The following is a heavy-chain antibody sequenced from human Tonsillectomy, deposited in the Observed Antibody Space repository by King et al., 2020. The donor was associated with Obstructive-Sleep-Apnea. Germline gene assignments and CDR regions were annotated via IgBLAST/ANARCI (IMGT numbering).Heavy chain of an antibody. D-gene: IGHD6-13*01. CDR1: GFTFSTYA. J-gene: IGHJ4*02. Sequence: VQLVESGGGLVQRGGSLRLSCAASGFTFSTYAMSWVRQAPGKGLEGVSTISDSGDSTYYADSVKGRFTISRDNSKNTLYLQMNSLRAEDTAVYYCAKGPAQQLVPNYFDYWGQGTLVTVSS. V-gene: IGHV3-23*04. CDR3: AKGPAQQLVPNYFDY. CDR2: ISDSGDST.